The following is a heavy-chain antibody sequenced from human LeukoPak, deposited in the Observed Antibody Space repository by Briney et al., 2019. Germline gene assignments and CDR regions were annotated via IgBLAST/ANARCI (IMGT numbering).Heavy chain of an antibody. V-gene: IGHV4-34*01. CDR3: ARGRYGMDV. CDR2: INHSGST. Sequence: PSETLSLTCAVYGGSFSGYYWSWIRQPPGKGLEWIGEINHSGSTNYNPSLKSRVTISVDTSKNQFSLKLGSVTAADTAVYYCARGRYGMDVWGQGTTVTVSS. CDR1: GGSFSGYY. J-gene: IGHJ6*02.